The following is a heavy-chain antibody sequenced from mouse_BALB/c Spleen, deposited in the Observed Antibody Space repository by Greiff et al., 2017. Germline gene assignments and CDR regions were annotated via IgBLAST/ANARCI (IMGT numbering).Heavy chain of an antibody. CDR1: GFNIKDTY. J-gene: IGHJ2*01. D-gene: IGHD1-1*02. V-gene: IGHV14-3*02. CDR3: ARRGWGDYFDY. CDR2: IDPANGNT. Sequence: VHVKQSGAELVKPGASVKLSCTASGFNIKDTYMHWVKQRPEQGLEWIGRIDPANGNTKYDPKFQGKATITADTSSNTAYLQLSSLTSEDTAVYYCARRGWGDYFDYWGQGTTLTVSS.